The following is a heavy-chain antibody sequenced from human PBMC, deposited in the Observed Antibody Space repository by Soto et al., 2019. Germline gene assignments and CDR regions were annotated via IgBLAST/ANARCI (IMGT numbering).Heavy chain of an antibody. CDR3: EIVGGLSEPHGIDV. V-gene: IGHV4-30-4*01. Sequence: SETLSLTCTASGGSISSGDYYWSWIRQPPGKGLEWIGYIYYSGSTYYNPSLKSRVTIAVDTSKNQFSLKLSSVTATDTAVHYCEIVGGLSEPHGIDVCVHGTTAAVA. CDR1: GGSISSGDYY. J-gene: IGHJ6*02. CDR2: IYYSGST. D-gene: IGHD1-26*01.